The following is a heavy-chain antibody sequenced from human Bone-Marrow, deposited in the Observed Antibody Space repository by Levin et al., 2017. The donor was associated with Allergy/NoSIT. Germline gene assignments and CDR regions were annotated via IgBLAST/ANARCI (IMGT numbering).Heavy chain of an antibody. CDR3: AKGRYCTNGVCYSPRDYFDY. CDR2: ISGSGGST. CDR1: GFTFSSYA. D-gene: IGHD2-8*01. V-gene: IGHV3-23*01. J-gene: IGHJ4*02. Sequence: GESLKISCAASGFTFSSYAMSWVRQAPGKGLEWVSAISGSGGSTYYADSVKGRFTISRDNSKNTLYLQMNSLRAEDTAVYYCAKGRYCTNGVCYSPRDYFDYWGQGTLVTVS.